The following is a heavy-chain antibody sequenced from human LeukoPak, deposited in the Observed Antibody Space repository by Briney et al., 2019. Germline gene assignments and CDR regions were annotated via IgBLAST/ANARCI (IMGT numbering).Heavy chain of an antibody. CDR3: ARLIVEATDFDY. CDR2: INHSGST. V-gene: IGHV4-34*01. J-gene: IGHJ4*02. Sequence: SGTLSLTCAVYGGSFSGYYWSWIRQPPGKGLEWIGEINHSGSTSYNPSLKSRVTISVDTSKNQFSLKLSSVTAADTAVYYCARLIVEATDFDYWGQGTLVTVSS. D-gene: IGHD1-26*01. CDR1: GGSFSGYY.